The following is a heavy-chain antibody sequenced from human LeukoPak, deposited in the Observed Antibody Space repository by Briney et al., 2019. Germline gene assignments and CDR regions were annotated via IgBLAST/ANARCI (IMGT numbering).Heavy chain of an antibody. CDR3: ARDPRIVVVPAAIRGAFDI. Sequence: PGGSLRLSCAASGFTFSSYWMSWVRQAPGKGLEWVANIKQDGSEKYYVDSVKGRFTISRDNAKNSLYLQMNSLRAEDTAVYYCARDPRIVVVPAAIRGAFDIWGQGTMVTVSS. D-gene: IGHD2-2*01. V-gene: IGHV3-7*01. J-gene: IGHJ3*02. CDR1: GFTFSSYW. CDR2: IKQDGSEK.